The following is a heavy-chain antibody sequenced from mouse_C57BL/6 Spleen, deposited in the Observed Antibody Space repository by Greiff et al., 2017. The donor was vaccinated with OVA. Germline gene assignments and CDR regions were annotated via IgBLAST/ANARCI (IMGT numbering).Heavy chain of an antibody. J-gene: IGHJ3*01. CDR1: GYTFTSYW. D-gene: IGHD1-1*01. V-gene: IGHV1-55*01. CDR3: ATHYYGSRGFAY. CDR2: IYPGSGST. Sequence: QVQLQQSGAELVKPGASVKMSCKASGYTFTSYWITWVKQRPGQGLEWIGDIYPGSGSTNYNEKFKSKATLTVDTSSSTAYMQLSSLTSEDSAVYYCATHYYGSRGFAYWGQGTLVTVSA.